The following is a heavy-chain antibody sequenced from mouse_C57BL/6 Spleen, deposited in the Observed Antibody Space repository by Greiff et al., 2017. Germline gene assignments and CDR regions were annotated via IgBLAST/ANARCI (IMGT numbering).Heavy chain of an antibody. CDR2: ISDGGSYT. D-gene: IGHD2-4*01. CDR3: ARDPDDCAPFDD. J-gene: IGHJ2*01. Sequence: EVKLVESGGGLVKPGGSLKLSCAASGFTFSSYAMSWVRQTPEKRLEWVATISDGGSYTYYPDNVKGRFTISRDNAKNNLYLQMSHLKSEDTAMYYCARDPDDCAPFDDWGQGTTLTVSS. V-gene: IGHV5-4*01. CDR1: GFTFSSYA.